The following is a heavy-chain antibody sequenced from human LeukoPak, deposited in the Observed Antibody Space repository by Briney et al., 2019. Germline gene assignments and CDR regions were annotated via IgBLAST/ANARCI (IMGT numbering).Heavy chain of an antibody. Sequence: ASVKVSCKASGYTFTSYGISWVRQAPGQGLEWMGWISAYNGNTNYAQKLQGRVTMTTDTSTSTAYMELRSLRSDDTAVYYCARDLQTYCSGGSCYSDFDYWGQGTLVTVSS. CDR2: ISAYNGNT. CDR1: GYTFTSYG. J-gene: IGHJ4*02. V-gene: IGHV1-18*01. D-gene: IGHD2-15*01. CDR3: ARDLQTYCSGGSCYSDFDY.